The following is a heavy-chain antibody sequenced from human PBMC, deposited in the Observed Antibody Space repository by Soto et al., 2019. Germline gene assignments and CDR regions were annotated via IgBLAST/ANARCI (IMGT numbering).Heavy chain of an antibody. V-gene: IGHV1-46*01. CDR1: GYTFTSYY. J-gene: IGHJ6*02. CDR2: INPSGGST. D-gene: IGHD3-10*01. Sequence: ASVKVSCTASGYTFTSYYMHWVRQAPGQGLEWMGIINPSGGSTSYAQKFQGRVTMTRDTSTSTVYMELSSLRSEDTAVYYCARTSPGPYGMDVWGQGTTVTVSS. CDR3: ARTSPGPYGMDV.